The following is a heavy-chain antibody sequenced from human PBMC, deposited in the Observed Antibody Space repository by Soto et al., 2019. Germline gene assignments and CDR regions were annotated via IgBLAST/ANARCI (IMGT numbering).Heavy chain of an antibody. CDR1: GGSISSSSYY. CDR3: ARPYRYYAFWSGKDSWFDP. D-gene: IGHD3-3*01. V-gene: IGHV4-39*01. J-gene: IGHJ5*02. CDR2: IYYSGST. Sequence: SETLSLTCTVSGGSISSSSYYWGWIRQPPGKGLEWIGSIYYSGSTYYNPSLKSRVTISVDTSKNQFSLKLSSVTAADTAVYYCARPYRYYAFWSGKDSWFDPWGQGTLVTVSS.